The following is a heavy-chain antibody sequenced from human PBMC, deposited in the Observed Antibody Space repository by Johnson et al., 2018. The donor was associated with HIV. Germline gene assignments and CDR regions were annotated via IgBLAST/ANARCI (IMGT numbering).Heavy chain of an antibody. CDR2: INWNGGST. Sequence: MLLVESGGGVVRPGGSLRLSCAASGFTFDDYGMSWVRQAPGKGLEWVSGINWNGGSTGYVDSVKGRFTISRDNAKNSLYLQMNSLRAEDTALYYCARVRTAAGFDAFDIWGQGTMVTVSS. J-gene: IGHJ3*02. CDR3: ARVRTAAGFDAFDI. D-gene: IGHD6-13*01. CDR1: GFTFDDYG. V-gene: IGHV3-20*04.